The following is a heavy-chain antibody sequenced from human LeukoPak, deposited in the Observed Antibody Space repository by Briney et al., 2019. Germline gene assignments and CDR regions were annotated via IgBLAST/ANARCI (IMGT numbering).Heavy chain of an antibody. CDR3: ARAMTTVTPLDY. V-gene: IGHV3-33*01. CDR1: GFTFSSYG. Sequence: GRSLRLSCAVSGFTFSSYGMHWVRQAPGKGLEWVSLIWYDGSNKYYADSVKGRFTISRDNSKNTLNLQMNSLRAEDTAVYYCARAMTTVTPLDYWGQGTLVTVSS. CDR2: IWYDGSNK. J-gene: IGHJ4*02. D-gene: IGHD4-17*01.